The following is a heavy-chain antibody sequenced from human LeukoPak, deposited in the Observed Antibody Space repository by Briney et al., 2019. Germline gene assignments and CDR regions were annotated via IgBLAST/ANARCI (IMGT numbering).Heavy chain of an antibody. CDR1: GFAFSTYS. Sequence: PGGSLRLSCEASGFAFSTYSMNWVRQAPGKGLEWVSYISDNSGAMYYADSVKGRFTISRDNAKSSLYLQMNSLRAEDTAVYYCARDRHGSGILPAVWGQGTTVTVSS. J-gene: IGHJ6*02. CDR3: ARDRHGSGILPAV. D-gene: IGHD3-10*01. V-gene: IGHV3-48*04. CDR2: ISDNSGAM.